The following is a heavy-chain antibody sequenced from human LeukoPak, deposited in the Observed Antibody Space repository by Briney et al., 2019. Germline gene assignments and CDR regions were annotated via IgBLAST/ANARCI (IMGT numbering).Heavy chain of an antibody. D-gene: IGHD1-20*01. CDR1: GYTFTGYY. CDR2: INPNSGDT. V-gene: IGHV1-2*02. CDR3: ARGDNWNGNYYYGMDV. J-gene: IGHJ6*02. Sequence: GASVKVSCKASGYTFTGYYMHWVRQAPGQGLEWMGWINPNSGDTNYAQKFLGRVTMTRDTSISTAYMELSRLRSDDTAVYYCARGDNWNGNYYYGMDVWGQGTTVTVSS.